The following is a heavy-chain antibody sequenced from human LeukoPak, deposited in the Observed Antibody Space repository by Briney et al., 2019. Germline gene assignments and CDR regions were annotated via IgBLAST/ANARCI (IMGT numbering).Heavy chain of an antibody. D-gene: IGHD3-22*01. J-gene: IGHJ4*02. Sequence: TGGSLRLSCAASGFSLSRYWMSWVRQAPGKGLEWVANIGKDGSGNHYVDSVKGRFTISRDNAKNSVYLQMNSLRAEDTALYYCVRLRRNSDRSDYYYYYNFWGQGILVTVSS. CDR2: IGKDGSGN. V-gene: IGHV3-7*01. CDR1: GFSLSRYW. CDR3: VRLRRNSDRSDYYYYYNF.